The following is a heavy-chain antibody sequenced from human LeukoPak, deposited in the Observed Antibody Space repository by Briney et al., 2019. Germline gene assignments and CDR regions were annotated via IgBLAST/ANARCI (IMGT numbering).Heavy chain of an antibody. CDR1: GYTFIDYY. V-gene: IGHV1-2*02. J-gene: IGHJ4*02. CDR2: INLNSGGT. CDR3: TRGGDYEGPNYFDY. Sequence: ASVTVSCKASGYTFIDYYMHWVRQAPGHGLEWLGWINLNSGGTHYVQKFQGRVTMTRDTSISTAYMELSSLRSDDTAVYYCTRGGDYEGPNYFDYWGQGTLATVPS. D-gene: IGHD3-22*01.